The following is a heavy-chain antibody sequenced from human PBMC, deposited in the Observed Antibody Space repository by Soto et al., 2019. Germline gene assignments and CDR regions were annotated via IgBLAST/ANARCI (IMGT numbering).Heavy chain of an antibody. CDR3: ARDDFWSGSTGGMDV. J-gene: IGHJ6*02. D-gene: IGHD3-3*01. CDR2: INAGNGST. V-gene: IGHV1-3*01. Sequence: ASVKVSCKASGYTFTSYDMHWVRQAPGQRLEWMGWINAGNGSTSYAQKFQGRVTMTRDTSTSTVYMELSSLRSEDTAVYYCARDDFWSGSTGGMDVWGQGTTVTVSS. CDR1: GYTFTSYD.